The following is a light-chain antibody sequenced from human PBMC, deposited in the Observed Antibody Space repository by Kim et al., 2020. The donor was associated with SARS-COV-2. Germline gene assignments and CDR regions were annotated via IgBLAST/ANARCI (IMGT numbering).Light chain of an antibody. CDR1: TSNLGAGYE. CDR3: QSYDSSLRVV. CDR2: GDT. Sequence: GRRVTISCTGGTSNLGAGYEVHWYQQLPGTAPKLLIYGDTDRPSGVPDRFSGSKSGTSASLAITGLQAEDEADYYCQSYDSSLRVVFGGGTKVTVL. J-gene: IGLJ2*01. V-gene: IGLV1-40*01.